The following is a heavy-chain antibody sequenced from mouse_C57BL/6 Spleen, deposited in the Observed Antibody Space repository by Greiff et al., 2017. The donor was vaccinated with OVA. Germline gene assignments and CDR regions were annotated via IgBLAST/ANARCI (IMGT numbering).Heavy chain of an antibody. Sequence: QVQLQQSGAELVKPGASVKISCKASGYAFSSYWMNWVKQRPGKGLEWIGQIYPGDGDTNYNGKFKGKATLTADKSSSTAYMQLSSLTAEDSAVYCCASRLLDYAMDYWGQGTSVTVSS. D-gene: IGHD2-3*01. CDR1: GYAFSSYW. CDR3: ASRLLDYAMDY. V-gene: IGHV1-80*01. J-gene: IGHJ4*01. CDR2: IYPGDGDT.